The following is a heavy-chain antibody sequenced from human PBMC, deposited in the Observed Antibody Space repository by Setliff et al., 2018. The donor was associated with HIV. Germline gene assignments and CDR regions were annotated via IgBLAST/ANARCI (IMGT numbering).Heavy chain of an antibody. J-gene: IGHJ6*03. Sequence: SETLSLTCAVYGGSFSGYYWSWIRQSPEKGLEWIGEIHHSRRTNYSPSLKSRVDISLDTSKNQFSLKLISVTAAYTAIYYCARELGSFPYYMDVWGKGTTVTVSS. CDR3: ARELGSFPYYMDV. D-gene: IGHD3-10*01. CDR2: IHHSRRT. V-gene: IGHV4-34*01. CDR1: GGSFSGYY.